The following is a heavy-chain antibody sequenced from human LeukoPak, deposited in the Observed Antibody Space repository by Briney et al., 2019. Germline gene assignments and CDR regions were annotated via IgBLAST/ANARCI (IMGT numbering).Heavy chain of an antibody. CDR3: AREGSARYYDILTGYYRSPYFDH. Sequence: PGGSLRLSCAASGFTFSSYWMSWVRQAPGKGLEWVANIKQDGGEKYYVDSVKGRFTISRDNAKNSVYLQMNSLRAEDTAVYYCAREGSARYYDILTGYYRSPYFDHWGQGTLVTVSS. V-gene: IGHV3-7*03. CDR1: GFTFSSYW. D-gene: IGHD3-9*01. CDR2: IKQDGGEK. J-gene: IGHJ4*02.